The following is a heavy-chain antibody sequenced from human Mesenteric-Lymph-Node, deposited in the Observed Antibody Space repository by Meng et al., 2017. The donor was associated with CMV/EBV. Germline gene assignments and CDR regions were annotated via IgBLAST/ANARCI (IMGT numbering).Heavy chain of an antibody. CDR2: ISSSAYI. CDR3: ARDTYYYGMDV. J-gene: IGHJ6*02. V-gene: IGHV3-69-1*01. CDR1: GFTFSDYS. Sequence: GGSLRLSCIASGFTFSDYSMNWVRQAPGKGLEWVSSISSSAYIYYADSVRGRSTISRDNAKNSLYLQMNSLRVEDTAVYYCARDTYYYGMDVWGPGTTVTVSS.